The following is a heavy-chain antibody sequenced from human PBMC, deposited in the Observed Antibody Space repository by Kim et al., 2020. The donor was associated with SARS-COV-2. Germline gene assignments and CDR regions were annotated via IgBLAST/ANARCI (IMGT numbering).Heavy chain of an antibody. D-gene: IGHD6-13*01. V-gene: IGHV3-23*01. CDR3: ARHSGFSTSWTDY. J-gene: IGHJ4*02. Sequence: YYADCVNAPLTISRDNSKNSLYLQMGTLRAEDTAVYYDARHSGFSTSWTDYWGQGTLVTVSS.